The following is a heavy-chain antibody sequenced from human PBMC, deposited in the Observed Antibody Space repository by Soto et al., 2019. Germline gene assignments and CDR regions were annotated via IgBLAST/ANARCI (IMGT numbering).Heavy chain of an antibody. CDR3: ARGLGQLWSALGPAFDY. D-gene: IGHD5-18*01. CDR2: ISSSGSTI. CDR1: GFTFSSYE. Sequence: GGSLRLSCAASGFTFSSYEMNWVRQAPGKGLEWVSYISSSGSTIYYADSVKGRFTISRDNAKNSLYLQMNSLRAEDTAVYYCARGLGQLWSALGPAFDYWGQGTLVTVSS. V-gene: IGHV3-48*03. J-gene: IGHJ4*02.